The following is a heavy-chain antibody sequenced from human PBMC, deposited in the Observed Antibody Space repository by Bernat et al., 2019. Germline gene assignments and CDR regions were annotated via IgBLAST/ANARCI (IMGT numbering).Heavy chain of an antibody. CDR3: GGINLGF. CDR1: GFTFNNYG. V-gene: IGHV3-23*04. J-gene: IGHJ4*02. CDR2: ITDSGGRT. Sequence: EVQLVESGGGLVQPGESLRLSCAASGFTFNNYGLNWVRQAPGKGLEWVSGITDSGGRTYYADSVKGRFSISRDSSKTTLYLQMNTLRTEDTAMYYCGGINLGFWGQGTLVTVSS. D-gene: IGHD2-21*01.